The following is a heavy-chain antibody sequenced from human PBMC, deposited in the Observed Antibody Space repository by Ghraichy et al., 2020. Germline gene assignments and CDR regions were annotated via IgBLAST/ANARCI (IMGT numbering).Heavy chain of an antibody. D-gene: IGHD2-2*02. V-gene: IGHV3-30*04. CDR1: GFTFSSYA. J-gene: IGHJ4*02. Sequence: LLLTCAASGFTFSSYALHWVRQAPGKGLEWVAFISYDGSDKYYPDSVKGRFTISRDNSKNTLYLQVNSLRAEDTAVYYCARDGKGCSSSSCYSDYWGQGTLVTVSS. CDR2: ISYDGSDK. CDR3: ARDGKGCSSSSCYSDY.